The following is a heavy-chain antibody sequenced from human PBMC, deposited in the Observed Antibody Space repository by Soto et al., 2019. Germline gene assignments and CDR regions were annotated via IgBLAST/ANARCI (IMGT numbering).Heavy chain of an antibody. CDR2: IIPILGIA. Sequence: QVQLVQSGAEVKKPGSSVKVSCKASGGTFSSYTISWVRQAPGQGLEWMGRIIPILGIANYAQKFQGRVTITADKSPSTAYMELSSLRSEDTAVYYCAGDSSSWYPLDYWGQGTLVTVSS. CDR3: AGDSSSWYPLDY. V-gene: IGHV1-69*08. J-gene: IGHJ4*02. D-gene: IGHD6-13*01. CDR1: GGTFSSYT.